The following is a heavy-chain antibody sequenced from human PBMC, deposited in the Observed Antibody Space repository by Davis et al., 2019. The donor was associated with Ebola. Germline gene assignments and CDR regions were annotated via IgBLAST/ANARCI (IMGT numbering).Heavy chain of an antibody. V-gene: IGHV3-21*04. J-gene: IGHJ5*02. CDR1: GFTFSSYS. D-gene: IGHD4-17*01. Sequence: GESLKISCAASGFTFSSYSMNWVRQAPGKGLEWVSSISSSSSYIYYADSVKGRFTISRDNAKNTLYLQMNSLRAEDTAVYYCAKGGDYGSSLSAWGQGTLVTVSS. CDR2: ISSSSSYI. CDR3: AKGGDYGSSLSA.